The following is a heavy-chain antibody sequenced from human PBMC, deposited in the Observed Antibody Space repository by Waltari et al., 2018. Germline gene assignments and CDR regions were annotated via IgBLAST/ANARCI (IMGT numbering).Heavy chain of an antibody. CDR1: GYTFTGYY. J-gene: IGHJ4*02. Sequence: QVQLVQSGAEVKKPGASVKVSCKASGYTFTGYYMHWVRQAPGQGLEWMGWINPNSGGTNYAQKFQGRVTMTRDTSISTAYMELSRLRSDDTAVYYCARSTEGYCSSTSCYPDYWGQGTLVTVSS. CDR2: INPNSGGT. D-gene: IGHD2-2*01. CDR3: ARSTEGYCSSTSCYPDY. V-gene: IGHV1-2*02.